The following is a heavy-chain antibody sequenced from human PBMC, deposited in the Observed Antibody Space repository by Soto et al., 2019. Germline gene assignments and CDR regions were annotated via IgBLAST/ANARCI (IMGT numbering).Heavy chain of an antibody. Sequence: QVQLQESGPGLVKPSGTLSLTCAVSGGSISSSNWWSWVRQPPGKGLEWIGEIYHSGSTNYNPSLKSRVTISVDKSKNQFSLKLSSVTAADTAVYYCASVRDNQLLLPYYYYGMDVWGQGTTVTVSS. V-gene: IGHV4-4*02. CDR1: GGSISSSNW. J-gene: IGHJ6*02. CDR2: IYHSGST. CDR3: ASVRDNQLLLPYYYYGMDV. D-gene: IGHD2-2*01.